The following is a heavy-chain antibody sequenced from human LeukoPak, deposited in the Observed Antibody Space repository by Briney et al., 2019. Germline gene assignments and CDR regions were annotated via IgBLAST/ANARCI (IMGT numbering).Heavy chain of an antibody. J-gene: IGHJ3*02. Sequence: SETLSLTCAVSGGSISGSSWWSWVRQPPGKGLEWIGEVFHDGSPSYNPSFRGRVTILVDKSKNQFSLNLGSLTAADTAMYYCARDPNIVSAVTLRAFDIWGQGTMVSVSS. CDR3: ARDPNIVSAVTLRAFDI. CDR1: GGSISGSSW. D-gene: IGHD5/OR15-5a*01. V-gene: IGHV4-4*02. CDR2: VFHDGSP.